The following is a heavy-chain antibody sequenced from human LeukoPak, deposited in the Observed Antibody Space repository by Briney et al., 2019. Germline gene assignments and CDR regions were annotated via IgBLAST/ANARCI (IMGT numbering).Heavy chain of an antibody. D-gene: IGHD4-17*01. V-gene: IGHV1-69*13. Sequence: ASVKVSCKASGGTFSSYAISWVRQAPGKGLEWMGGIIPIFGTANYAQKFQGRVTITADESTSTAYMELSSLRSEDTAVYYCAREGAYGDFPGVYWGQGTLVTVSS. CDR3: AREGAYGDFPGVY. CDR2: IIPIFGTA. CDR1: GGTFSSYA. J-gene: IGHJ4*02.